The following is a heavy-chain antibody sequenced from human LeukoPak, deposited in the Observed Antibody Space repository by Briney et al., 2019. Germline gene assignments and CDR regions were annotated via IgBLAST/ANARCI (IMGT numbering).Heavy chain of an antibody. CDR3: ARDGGPAASFYGMDV. J-gene: IGHJ6*02. Sequence: ASVKVSCKASGGTFSSYAITWVRQAPGQGLEWMGRIIPILGITNYAQKFQGRVTITADKSTSTAYMELSSLRSEDTAVYYCARDGGPAASFYGMDVWGQGTTVTVSS. CDR1: GGTFSSYA. CDR2: IIPILGIT. V-gene: IGHV1-69*04. D-gene: IGHD6-13*01.